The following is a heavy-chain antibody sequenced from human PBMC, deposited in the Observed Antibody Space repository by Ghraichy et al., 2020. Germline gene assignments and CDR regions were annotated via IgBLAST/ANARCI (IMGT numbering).Heavy chain of an antibody. CDR1: GFTFSSYW. D-gene: IGHD1-26*01. V-gene: IGHV3-7*04. CDR2: IKPDGSEK. Sequence: GESLNISCAASGFTFSSYWMTWVRQAPGKGLEWVASIKPDGSEKYYVDPVKGRFTISRDNAKNSLYLQMNSLRAEDTAVYYCARGGRIWFDPWGQGTLVTVSS. J-gene: IGHJ5*02. CDR3: ARGGRIWFDP.